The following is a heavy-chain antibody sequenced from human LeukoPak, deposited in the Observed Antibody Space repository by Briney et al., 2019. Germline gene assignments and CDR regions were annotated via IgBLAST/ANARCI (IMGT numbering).Heavy chain of an antibody. CDR2: INPSGGST. Sequence: ASVKVSCKASGYSFTSYDIHWARQAPGQGLEWMGIINPSGGSTSYAQKFQGRVIMTRDTSTSTVYMELSSLRSEDTAVYYCATDGSSTDDYYFDYWGQGTLVTVSS. D-gene: IGHD2-2*01. V-gene: IGHV1-46*01. CDR1: GYSFTSYD. CDR3: ATDGSSTDDYYFDY. J-gene: IGHJ4*02.